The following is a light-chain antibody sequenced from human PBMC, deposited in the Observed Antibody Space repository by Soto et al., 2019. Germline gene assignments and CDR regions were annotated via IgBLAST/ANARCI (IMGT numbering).Light chain of an antibody. Sequence: EILMTQSPDSLSVSPGETATLSCRASQSLITDLAWYQQKPGQAPRLLLYGASTRATGISTRFSGGGSGTEFTLTISGLQSEDSAVYYCQQYKSWPPITFGQGTRLEI. CDR3: QQYKSWPPIT. J-gene: IGKJ5*01. CDR1: QSLITD. CDR2: GAS. V-gene: IGKV3-15*01.